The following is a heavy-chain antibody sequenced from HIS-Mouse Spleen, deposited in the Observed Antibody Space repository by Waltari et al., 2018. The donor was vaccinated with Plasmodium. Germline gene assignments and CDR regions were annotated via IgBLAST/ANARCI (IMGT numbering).Heavy chain of an antibody. V-gene: IGHV4-34*01. J-gene: IGHJ3*02. CDR3: ARAPIRDAFDI. CDR1: GGSLRGYY. CDR2: IKHSGST. D-gene: IGHD3-9*01. Sequence: QVQLQQRGAGLLQPSEPLSLTCAAYGGSLRGYYWRWIRQPPGKGLEWIGEIKHSGSTNYNPSLKSRVTISVDTSKNQFSLKLSSVTAADTAVYYCARAPIRDAFDIWGQGTMVTVSS.